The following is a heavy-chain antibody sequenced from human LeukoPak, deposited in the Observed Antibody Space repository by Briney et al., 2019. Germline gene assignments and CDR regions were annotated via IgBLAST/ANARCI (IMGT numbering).Heavy chain of an antibody. J-gene: IGHJ4*02. CDR1: GFTFSGYN. CDR2: ISYSGSTK. CDR3: ARDGDGNLDH. D-gene: IGHD1-14*01. Sequence: GGSLRLSCAASGFTFSGYNMNWVRQAPGKGLEWISFISYSGSTKYYTDSVKGRFTISRDNAKNSVYLQMNSLRAEDTTVYYCARDGDGNLDHWGQGTLVTVSS. V-gene: IGHV3-48*01.